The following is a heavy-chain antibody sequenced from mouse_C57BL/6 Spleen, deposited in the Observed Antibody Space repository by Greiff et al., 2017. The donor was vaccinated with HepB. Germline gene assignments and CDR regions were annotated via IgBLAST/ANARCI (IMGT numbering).Heavy chain of an antibody. CDR2: INPSSGYT. D-gene: IGHD2-5*01. CDR1: GYTFTSYW. J-gene: IGHJ1*03. Sequence: QVQLKESGAELAKPGASVKLSCKASGYTFTSYWMHWVKQRPGQGLEWIGYINPSSGYTKYNQKFKDKATLTADKSSSTAYMQLSSLTYEDSAVYYCARDSNYVDWYFDVWGTGTTVTVSS. V-gene: IGHV1-7*01. CDR3: ARDSNYVDWYFDV.